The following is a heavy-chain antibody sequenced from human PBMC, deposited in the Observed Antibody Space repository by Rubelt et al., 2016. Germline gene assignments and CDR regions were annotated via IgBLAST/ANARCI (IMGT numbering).Heavy chain of an antibody. CDR1: GGSISSYY. Sequence: GPGLVKPSETLSLTCTVSGGSISSYYWSWIRQPPGKGLEWIGYIYYSGSTNYNPSLKSRVTISVDTSKNQFSLKLSSVTAADTAVYYCARARSGLTDYWGQGTLVTVSS. CDR3: ARARSGLTDY. V-gene: IGHV4-59*01. CDR2: IYYSGST. J-gene: IGHJ4*02.